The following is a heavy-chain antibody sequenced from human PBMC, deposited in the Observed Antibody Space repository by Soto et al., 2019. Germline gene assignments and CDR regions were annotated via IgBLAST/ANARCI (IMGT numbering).Heavy chain of an antibody. CDR1: GLTFSSYG. J-gene: IGHJ1*01. Sequence: QVPLVESGGGVVQPGRSLRLSCAASGLTFSSYGMHWVRQAPGKGLEWVAVIWYDGSNKYYADSVKGRFTISRDNSKNTLYQQMNSLSAEVTAVCYGARDSSGGAEDFQLWGQGTLVTVSS. CDR3: ARDSSGGAEDFQL. V-gene: IGHV3-33*01. D-gene: IGHD6-19*01. CDR2: IWYDGSNK.